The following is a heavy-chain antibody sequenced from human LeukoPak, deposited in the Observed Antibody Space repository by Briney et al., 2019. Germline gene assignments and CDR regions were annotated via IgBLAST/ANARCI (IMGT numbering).Heavy chain of an antibody. D-gene: IGHD4-17*01. Sequence: ASVKVSCKASGYTFTGYYMHWVRQAPGQGLEWMGWINPNSGGTNYAQKFQGRVTMTRDTSTSTVYMELSSLRSEDTAVYYCARTTVTTSAADYWGQGTLVTVSS. CDR1: GYTFTGYY. CDR2: INPNSGGT. CDR3: ARTTVTTSAADY. J-gene: IGHJ4*02. V-gene: IGHV1-2*02.